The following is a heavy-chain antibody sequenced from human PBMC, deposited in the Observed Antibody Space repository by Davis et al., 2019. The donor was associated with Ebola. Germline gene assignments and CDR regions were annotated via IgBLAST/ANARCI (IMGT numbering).Heavy chain of an antibody. CDR3: ASLVPYGSGSP. V-gene: IGHV3-33*01. CDR1: GFTFSSYG. Sequence: GGSLRLSCAASGFTFSSYGMHWVRQAPGKGLEWVAVIWYDGSNKYYANSVKGRFTISRDNSKNTLYLQMGSLRAEDMAVYYCASLVPYGSGSPWGQGTLVTVSS. D-gene: IGHD3-10*01. J-gene: IGHJ5*02. CDR2: IWYDGSNK.